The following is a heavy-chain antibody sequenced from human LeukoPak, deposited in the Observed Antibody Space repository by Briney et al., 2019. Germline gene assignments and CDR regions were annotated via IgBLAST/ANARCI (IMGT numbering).Heavy chain of an antibody. Sequence: SGTLSLTCGVSGGSISNTNWWSWVRQPPGQGLEWIGEISLTGLTHHNPSLESRVTVSLDKSKNQLSLNLTSVTAADTAVYYCSRENGAFSPFGYWGQGILVTVLS. D-gene: IGHD2-8*01. CDR1: GGSISNTNW. CDR3: SRENGAFSPFGY. CDR2: ISLTGLT. V-gene: IGHV4-4*02. J-gene: IGHJ4*02.